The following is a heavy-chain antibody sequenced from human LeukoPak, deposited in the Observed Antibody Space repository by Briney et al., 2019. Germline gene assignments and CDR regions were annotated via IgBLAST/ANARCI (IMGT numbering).Heavy chain of an antibody. V-gene: IGHV4-59*01. CDR3: ARGFPIVGATH. Sequence: SETLSLTFTVSGGSISSYYWSWIRQPPGKGLEWIGYIYYSGSTNYNPSLKSRVTISVDTSKNQFSLKLSSVTAADTAVYYCARGFPIVGATHWGQGTLVTVSS. CDR2: IYYSGST. CDR1: GGSISSYY. D-gene: IGHD1-26*01. J-gene: IGHJ4*02.